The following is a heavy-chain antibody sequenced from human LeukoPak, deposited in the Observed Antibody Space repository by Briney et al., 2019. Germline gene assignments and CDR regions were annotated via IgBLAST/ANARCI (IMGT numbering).Heavy chain of an antibody. V-gene: IGHV4-59*01. Sequence: SETLSLTCTVSGGSISSYYWSWIRQPPGKGLEWIGYIYYSGSTNYNPSLKSRVTISVDTSKNQFSLKLSSVTAADTAVYYCARQIVRGYYFDYWGQGTLVTVSS. CDR2: IYYSGST. J-gene: IGHJ4*02. CDR1: GGSISSYY. CDR3: ARQIVRGYYFDY. D-gene: IGHD1-26*01.